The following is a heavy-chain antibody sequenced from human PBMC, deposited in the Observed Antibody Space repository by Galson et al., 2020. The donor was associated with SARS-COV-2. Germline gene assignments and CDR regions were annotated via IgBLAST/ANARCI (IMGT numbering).Heavy chain of an antibody. J-gene: IGHJ6*03. CDR1: GYTFTVYY. CDR2: INPRGGTT. Sequence: ASVKVSCKASGYTFTVYYMHWVRQAPGQGLEWMGIINPRGGTTTYARNFQGRVTMSRDTSTSTVYMELSSLRSEDTAVYYCARDRRTEMATNYDYYYYLDVWGKGTTVTVSS. V-gene: IGHV1-46*01. CDR3: ARDRRTEMATNYDYYYYLDV. D-gene: IGHD5-12*01.